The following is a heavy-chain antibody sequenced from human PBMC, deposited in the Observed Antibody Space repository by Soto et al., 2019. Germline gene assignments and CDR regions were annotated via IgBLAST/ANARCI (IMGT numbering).Heavy chain of an antibody. CDR3: ATDNLGYRSSCDY. V-gene: IGHV1-18*01. Sequence: ASVTVSCKASGYTFTRSGISWVRQAPGQGLEWMGWISTYNGDTNYAQTFQGRVTMTTDTSTSTVHMEVRSLRSDDTAVYYCATDNLGYRSSCDYGGQGTRVTVP. CDR2: ISTYNGDT. J-gene: IGHJ4*02. D-gene: IGHD6-6*01. CDR1: GYTFTRSG.